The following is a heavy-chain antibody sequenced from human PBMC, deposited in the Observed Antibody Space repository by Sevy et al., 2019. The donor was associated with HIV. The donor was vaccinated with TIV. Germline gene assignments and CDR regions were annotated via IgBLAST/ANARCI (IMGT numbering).Heavy chain of an antibody. D-gene: IGHD3-3*01. J-gene: IGHJ4*02. CDR1: GFTFRNYW. Sequence: GGSLRLSCAASGFTFRNYWMHWVRQAPGKGLVSVSYIHTDGSSSYYADYVKGRFTISRDNAQNTLHLQMNSLRAEDTAVYYCARAGIGDFWSGYYGIDHWGQGTLVTVSS. V-gene: IGHV3-74*01. CDR2: IHTDGSSS. CDR3: ARAGIGDFWSGYYGIDH.